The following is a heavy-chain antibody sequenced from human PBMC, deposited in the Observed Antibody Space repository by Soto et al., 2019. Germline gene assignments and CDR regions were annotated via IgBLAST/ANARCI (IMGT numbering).Heavy chain of an antibody. CDR1: GGSFSGYC. D-gene: IGHD6-13*01. V-gene: IGHV4-34*01. Sequence: LEILSLTCAVYGGSFSGYCWSWIRQPPGKGLEWIGEINHSGSTNYNPSLKSRVTISVDTSKNQFSLKLSSVTAADTAVYYCARGHVAAAGNLDYWGQGTLVTVSS. CDR2: INHSGST. J-gene: IGHJ4*02. CDR3: ARGHVAAAGNLDY.